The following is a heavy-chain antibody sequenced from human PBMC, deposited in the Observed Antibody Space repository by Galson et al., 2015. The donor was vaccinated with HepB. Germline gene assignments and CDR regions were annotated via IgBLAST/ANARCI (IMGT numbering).Heavy chain of an antibody. Sequence: ETLSLTCAVYGGSFSGYYWSWIRQPPGKGLEWIGEINHSGSTNYNPSLKSRVTISVDTSKNQFSLKLSSVTAADMAVYYCARVVGAHGDPTYYYYYGMDVWGQGTTVTVSS. D-gene: IGHD4-17*01. J-gene: IGHJ6*02. CDR1: GGSFSGYY. V-gene: IGHV4-34*01. CDR2: INHSGST. CDR3: ARVVGAHGDPTYYYYYGMDV.